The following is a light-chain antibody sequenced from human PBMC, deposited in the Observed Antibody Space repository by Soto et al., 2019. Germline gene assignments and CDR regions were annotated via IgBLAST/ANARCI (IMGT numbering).Light chain of an antibody. V-gene: IGKV3-11*01. CDR3: QQRSNWSYT. CDR2: DAS. J-gene: IGKJ2*01. CDR1: QSVSSY. Sequence: EIVLTQSPATLSLSPGERATLSCRASQSVSSYLAWYQQKPGQAPRLLIYDASNRATGITARFSGSGSGTDFTLTISSLEAEDFAVYYCQQRSNWSYTFGQGTKLEIK.